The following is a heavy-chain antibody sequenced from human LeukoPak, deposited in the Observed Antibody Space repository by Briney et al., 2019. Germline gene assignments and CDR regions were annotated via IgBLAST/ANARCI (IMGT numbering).Heavy chain of an antibody. CDR3: AKWARYCTNGVCYYFDY. Sequence: GGSLRLSCAASGFTFNSYAMTWVRQAPGKGLEWVSVISGGGVSTYYADSVKGRFTISRDNSKNTLYLQMNSLRAEDTAVYYCAKWARYCTNGVCYYFDYWGQGTLVTVSS. V-gene: IGHV3-23*01. CDR1: GFTFNSYA. D-gene: IGHD2-8*01. J-gene: IGHJ4*02. CDR2: ISGGGVST.